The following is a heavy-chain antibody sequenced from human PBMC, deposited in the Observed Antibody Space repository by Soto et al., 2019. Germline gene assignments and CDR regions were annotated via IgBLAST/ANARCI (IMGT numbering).Heavy chain of an antibody. J-gene: IGHJ4*02. CDR1: GFAFSAYA. CDR2: ISDSDGGT. CDR3: AKGRTFFDF. Sequence: PGGSLRLSCAASGFAFSAYAMTWVRRAPGKGLEWVSDISDSDGGTHYADSVKGRFTISRDNAKNTLYLQMDRLRVEDAAVYYCAKGRTFFDFWGQGTLVTVSS. V-gene: IGHV3-23*01.